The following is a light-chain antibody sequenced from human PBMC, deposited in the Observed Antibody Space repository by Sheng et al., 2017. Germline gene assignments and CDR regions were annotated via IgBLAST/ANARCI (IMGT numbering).Light chain of an antibody. CDR1: QGINTW. Sequence: DIQMTQSPSSVSASIGDRVTITCRASQGINTWLAWYQQKPGQAPRLLIYAASSLQSGVPSRFSGSGSGTDFTLTISSLQPEDFATYYCQQSYSTLTFGGGTKVEIK. V-gene: IGKV1-12*01. CDR2: AAS. J-gene: IGKJ4*01. CDR3: QQSYSTLT.